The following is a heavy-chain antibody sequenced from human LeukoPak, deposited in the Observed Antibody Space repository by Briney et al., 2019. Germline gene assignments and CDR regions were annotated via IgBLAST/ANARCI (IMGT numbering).Heavy chain of an antibody. J-gene: IGHJ2*01. V-gene: IGHV3-23*01. Sequence: GALRLSCAASGFTFSSYAMSWVRQAPGKGLEWVSAISGSGGSTYYADSVKGRFTISRDNSKNTLYLQMNSLRAEDTAVYYYAKDRTVGASYWYFDLWGRGTLVTVSS. D-gene: IGHD1-26*01. CDR3: AKDRTVGASYWYFDL. CDR2: ISGSGGST. CDR1: GFTFSSYA.